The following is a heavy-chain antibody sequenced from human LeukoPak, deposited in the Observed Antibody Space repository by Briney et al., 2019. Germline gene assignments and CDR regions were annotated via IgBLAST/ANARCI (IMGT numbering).Heavy chain of an antibody. CDR3: ARLSSSWYPGGVYYYYYMDV. CDR2: INQDGGEK. V-gene: IGHV3-7*01. CDR1: GITFSDYW. Sequence: GESLRLSCAASGITFSDYWMTWVRQAPGKGLEWVANINQDGGEKYYVGSVKGRFTISRDNAKNSLYLQMNSLRAEDTAVYYCARLSSSWYPGGVYYYYYMDVWGKGTTVTVSS. J-gene: IGHJ6*03. D-gene: IGHD6-13*01.